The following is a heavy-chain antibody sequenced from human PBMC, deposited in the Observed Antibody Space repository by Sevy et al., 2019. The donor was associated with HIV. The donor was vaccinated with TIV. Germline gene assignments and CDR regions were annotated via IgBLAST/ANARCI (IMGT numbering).Heavy chain of an antibody. J-gene: IGHJ4*02. V-gene: IGHV3-30*02. CDR2: IRYDGSNK. CDR1: GFTFSSYG. CDR3: AKDLQFYDSSGYYYGYFDF. Sequence: GGSLRLSCAASGFTFSSYGMHWVRQAPGKGLEWVAFIRYDGSNKYDADSVKGQFTISRDNSKNTLYLQMNSLRAEDTAVYYCAKDLQFYDSSGYYYGYFDFWGQRTLVTVSS. D-gene: IGHD3-22*01.